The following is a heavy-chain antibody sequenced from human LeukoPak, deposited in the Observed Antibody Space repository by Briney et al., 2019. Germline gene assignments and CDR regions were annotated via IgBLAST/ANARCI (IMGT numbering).Heavy chain of an antibody. D-gene: IGHD4-17*01. Sequence: GGSLRLSCAASGFTFSDYYMSWIRQAPGKGLEWISYISSSGSTIYYADSVKGRFTISRDDAKNSLYLQMNSLRAEDTAVYYCARNDQDYGDYDYWGQGTLVTVSS. CDR3: ARNDQDYGDYDY. J-gene: IGHJ4*02. CDR2: ISSSGSTI. CDR1: GFTFSDYY. V-gene: IGHV3-11*04.